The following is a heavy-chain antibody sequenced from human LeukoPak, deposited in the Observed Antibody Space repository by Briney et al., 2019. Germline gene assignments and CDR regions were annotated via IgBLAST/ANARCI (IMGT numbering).Heavy chain of an antibody. CDR3: ARDHRDSSGWYEYYDSSGYFAALDY. Sequence: ASVKVSCKASGYTFTSYAMNWVRQAPGQGLEWMGGIIPIFGTANYAQKFQGRVTITADESTSTAYMELSSLRSEDTAVYYCARDHRDSSGWYEYYDSSGYFAALDYWGQGTLVTVSS. CDR2: IIPIFGTA. V-gene: IGHV1-69*13. D-gene: IGHD3-22*01. CDR1: GYTFTSYA. J-gene: IGHJ4*02.